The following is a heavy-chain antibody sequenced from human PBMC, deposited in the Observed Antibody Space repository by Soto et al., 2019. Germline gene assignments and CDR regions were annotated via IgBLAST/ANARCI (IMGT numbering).Heavy chain of an antibody. J-gene: IGHJ4*02. CDR3: ARESDDLTSNCDY. CDR1: GFTFSGYS. V-gene: IGHV3-21*01. Sequence: GGSLRLSCAASGFTFSGYSMSWVRQAPGKGLEWVSSISSTTNYIYYGDSMKGRFTISRDNAKNSLYLEMNSLRAEDTAVYYCARESDDLTSNCDYWGQGTLVTVSS. CDR2: ISSTTNYI.